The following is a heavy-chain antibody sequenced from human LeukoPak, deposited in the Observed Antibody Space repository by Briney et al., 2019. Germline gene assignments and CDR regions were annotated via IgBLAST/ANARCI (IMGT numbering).Heavy chain of an antibody. J-gene: IGHJ4*02. Sequence: ASVKVSCKASGYTFTGYYMHWVRQAPGQELEWMGWLSPNSGDTKFAQKFQGRVTMTRDTSISTAYMELSRLRSDDTAVYHCARATDFSSWYLAYWGQGTLVTVSS. CDR2: LSPNSGDT. CDR1: GYTFTGYY. V-gene: IGHV1-2*02. D-gene: IGHD6-13*01. CDR3: ARATDFSSWYLAY.